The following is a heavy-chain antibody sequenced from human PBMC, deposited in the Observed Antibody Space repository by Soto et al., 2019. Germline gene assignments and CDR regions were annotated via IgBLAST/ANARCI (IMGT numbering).Heavy chain of an antibody. CDR2: ITSKAYGGTT. V-gene: IGHV3-49*03. D-gene: IGHD3-10*01. Sequence: PGGSLRLSCTASGFTFGDYAMIWFRQAPGKGLEWVGFITSKAYGGTTEYAATVKGRFTISRDDSKSIAYLQMNSLKTDDTAVYYCSRVPPNKRGAPLYYWGQESLVTVS. J-gene: IGHJ4*02. CDR3: SRVPPNKRGAPLYY. CDR1: GFTFGDYA.